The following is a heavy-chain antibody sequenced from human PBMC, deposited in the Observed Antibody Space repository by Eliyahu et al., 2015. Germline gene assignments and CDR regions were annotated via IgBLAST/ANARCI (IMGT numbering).Heavy chain of an antibody. Sequence: QVQLVQSGAXVXKPGSSVKXSCKTSGXXFSSYSIDWVRQAPGQGLEWMGGIIPIFGTANYAQSFQGRITITADESTSTAYMDLRSLRSEDTAVYYCARGPETKSAYYYNYWGQGTLVTVSS. J-gene: IGHJ4*02. CDR2: IIPIFGTA. CDR3: ARGPETKSAYYYNY. V-gene: IGHV1-69*01. D-gene: IGHD3-22*01. CDR1: GXXFSSYS.